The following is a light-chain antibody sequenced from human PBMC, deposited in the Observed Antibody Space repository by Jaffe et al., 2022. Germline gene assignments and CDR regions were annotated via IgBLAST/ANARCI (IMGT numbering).Light chain of an antibody. CDR2: EVT. Sequence: QSALTQPASVSGSPGQSITISCTGTSSDVGDNKYVSWYQQHPGKGPKLMIYEVTNRPAGVSTRFSGSKSGNTASLTISGLHAEDEADYYCSSFTASTSLHWIFGGGTKLTVL. CDR3: SSFTASTSLHWI. J-gene: IGLJ2*01. CDR1: SSDVGDNKY. V-gene: IGLV2-14*01.